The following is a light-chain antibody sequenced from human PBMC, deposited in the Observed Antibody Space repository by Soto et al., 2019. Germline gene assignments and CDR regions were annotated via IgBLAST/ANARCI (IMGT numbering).Light chain of an antibody. Sequence: EIVMTQSPGTLSVSTGEGATLSCRASQSVDSNLAWYQQKPGQAPRLLIYGASTRATGIPARFRGSGSGTEFPITISLLQSDAFAVYYCQQYDSRPLTFGGGTKGEIK. V-gene: IGKV3D-15*01. J-gene: IGKJ4*01. CDR2: GAS. CDR3: QQYDSRPLT. CDR1: QSVDSN.